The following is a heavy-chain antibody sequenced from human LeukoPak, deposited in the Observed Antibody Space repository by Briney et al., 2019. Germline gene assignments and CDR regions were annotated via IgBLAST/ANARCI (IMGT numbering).Heavy chain of an antibody. V-gene: IGHV3-7*04. D-gene: IGHD5-24*01. CDR3: ARMRDGYMGRYYFDY. Sequence: GGSLRLSCAASGFTFSSYWMSWVRQAPGKGLEWVANMKEDGSDKYYVDSVKGRFTTSRDNAKNSLYLQMNSLRAEDTAVYYCARMRDGYMGRYYFDYWGQGTLVTVSS. J-gene: IGHJ4*02. CDR2: MKEDGSDK. CDR1: GFTFSSYW.